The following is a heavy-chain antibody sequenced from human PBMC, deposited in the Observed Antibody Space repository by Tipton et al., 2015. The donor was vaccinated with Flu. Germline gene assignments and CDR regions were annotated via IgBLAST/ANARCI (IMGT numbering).Heavy chain of an antibody. CDR3: ARIQEYSFWTTYDGEKGVV. D-gene: IGHD3/OR15-3a*01. CDR2: ISAYNGNT. J-gene: IGHJ4*02. CDR1: GYTFTDYG. Sequence: QVQLVQSGTEVKKPGASVKVACKASGYTFTDYGINWVRQAPGQGLEWMGWISAYNGNTNYAQKFQDRVTLTTETSTSTAYMELRSLRSDDTAVYYCARIQEYSFWTTYDGEKGVVWGQGTLVTVAS. V-gene: IGHV1-18*01.